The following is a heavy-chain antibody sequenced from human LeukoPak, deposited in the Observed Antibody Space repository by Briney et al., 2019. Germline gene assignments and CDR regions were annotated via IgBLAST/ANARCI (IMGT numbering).Heavy chain of an antibody. CDR2: ISGSGGST. CDR3: AKDRRKYYYDSSGYFLFDY. D-gene: IGHD3-22*01. J-gene: IGHJ4*02. Sequence: PGASLRLSCAASGFTFSSYAMSWVRQAPGKGLEWVSAISGSGGSTYYADSVKGRFTISRDNSKNTLYLQMNSLRAEDTAVYYCAKDRRKYYYDSSGYFLFDYWGRGTLVTVSS. CDR1: GFTFSSYA. V-gene: IGHV3-23*01.